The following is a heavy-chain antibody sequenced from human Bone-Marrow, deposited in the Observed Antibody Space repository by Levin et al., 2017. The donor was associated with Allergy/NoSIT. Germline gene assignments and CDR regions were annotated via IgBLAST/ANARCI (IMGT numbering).Heavy chain of an antibody. Sequence: PGGSLRLSCAASGFTFSNAWMSWVRQAPGKGLEWVGRIKSKTDGGTTDYAAPVKGRFTISRDDSKNTLYLQMNSLKTEDTAVYYCTTSSGWLLANDYWGQGTLVTVSS. V-gene: IGHV3-15*01. CDR2: IKSKTDGGTT. CDR1: GFTFSNAW. D-gene: IGHD6-19*01. CDR3: TTSSGWLLANDY. J-gene: IGHJ4*02.